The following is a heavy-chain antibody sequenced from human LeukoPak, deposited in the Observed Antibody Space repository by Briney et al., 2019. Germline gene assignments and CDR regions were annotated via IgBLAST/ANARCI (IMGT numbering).Heavy chain of an antibody. CDR2: INEAGNDK. Sequence: GGSLRLSCAASGFSFSNYWMTWVRQAPGKGLEWVANINEAGNDKYYVDSVKGRFTISRDNSKNTLYLQMNSLRAEDTAVYYCARGHFYDSSLGYWGQGTLVTISS. J-gene: IGHJ4*02. CDR1: GFSFSNYW. D-gene: IGHD3-22*01. V-gene: IGHV3-7*03. CDR3: ARGHFYDSSLGY.